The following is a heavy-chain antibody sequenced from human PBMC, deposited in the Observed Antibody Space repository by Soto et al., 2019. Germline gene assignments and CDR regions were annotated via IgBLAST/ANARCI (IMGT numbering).Heavy chain of an antibody. V-gene: IGHV1-18*01. CDR2: ISAYNGNT. D-gene: IGHD3-3*02. CDR3: ARDKVSHFIPYYYYYGMDV. J-gene: IGHJ6*02. Sequence: QVQLVQSGAEVKKPGASVNVSCKASGYTFTSYGISWVRQAPGQGLEWMGWISAYNGNTNYAQKLQGRVTITTDTSTSTAYMELRSLRSDDTAVYYCARDKVSHFIPYYYYYGMDVWGQGTTVTVSS. CDR1: GYTFTSYG.